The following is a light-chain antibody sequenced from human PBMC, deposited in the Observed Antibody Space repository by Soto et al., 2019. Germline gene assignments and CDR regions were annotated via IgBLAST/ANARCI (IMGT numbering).Light chain of an antibody. CDR3: ATWDISLSVVV. V-gene: IGLV1-51*01. J-gene: IGLJ2*01. CDR2: DND. Sequence: QSVLTQPPSVSAAPGQKVTISCSGSDSNIGYSYVSWYQHLPGTAPKLLVYDNDKRPSGIPDRFSGSKSGTSASLGIIGLQTGDEGDYYCATWDISLSVVVFGGGTKLTV. CDR1: DSNIGYSY.